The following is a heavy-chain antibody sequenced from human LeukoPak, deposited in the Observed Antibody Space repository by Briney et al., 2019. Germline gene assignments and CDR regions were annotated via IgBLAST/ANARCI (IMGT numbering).Heavy chain of an antibody. CDR3: ARNPLGEYYFDY. Sequence: GGSLRLSCAASGFTFGSNAMHWVRQAPGKGLEWVAIISKDGNNNYYADSVQGRFTISRDNSKNTLYLQMNSLRDEDTAVYYCARNPLGEYYFDYWGQGTLVTVSS. CDR2: ISKDGNNN. V-gene: IGHV3-30-3*01. J-gene: IGHJ4*02. CDR1: GFTFGSNA. D-gene: IGHD3-16*01.